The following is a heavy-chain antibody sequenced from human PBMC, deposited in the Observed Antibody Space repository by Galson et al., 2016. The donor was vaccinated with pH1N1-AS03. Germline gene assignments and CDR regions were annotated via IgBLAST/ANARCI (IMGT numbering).Heavy chain of an antibody. J-gene: IGHJ4*02. D-gene: IGHD1-1*01. CDR1: GFTFDYFY. Sequence: SLRLSCAASGFTFDYFYMSWIRQAPGKGLEWISFISTAGITTHYADSVKGRFTISRDNANNSLYLETTSLRPEDTAIYYCARNWNYSNLWGQGVLVTVSS. CDR3: ARNWNYSNL. CDR2: ISTAGITT. V-gene: IGHV3-11*01.